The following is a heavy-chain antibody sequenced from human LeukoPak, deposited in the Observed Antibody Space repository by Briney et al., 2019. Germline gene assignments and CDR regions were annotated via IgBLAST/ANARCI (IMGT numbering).Heavy chain of an antibody. Sequence: PSGSLTLSCAASGCTITNYYLRWVLRPPAKGDEEGADMKDLDRRKDYMDSVKSRFTISRDNAESTLYLGVTTLRAEDTAVYDCATYCTSGSCYLPTWSWRGGTLVSVSS. CDR2: MKDLDRRK. D-gene: IGHD2-2*01. CDR3: ATYCTSGSCYLPTWS. V-gene: IGHV3-7*05. J-gene: IGHJ5*02. CDR1: GCTITNYY.